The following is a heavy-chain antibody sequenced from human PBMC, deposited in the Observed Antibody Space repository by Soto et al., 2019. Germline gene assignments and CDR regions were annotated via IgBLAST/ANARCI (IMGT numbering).Heavy chain of an antibody. CDR1: QFTFSAYS. V-gene: IGHV3-23*01. Sequence: EVKLLVSGGGLIQPGGSLRLSCAASQFTFSAYSMTWVRQAPGKGLEWVSFISETGAIPAYADSVKGRFTISRDNSKNTLFLEMSSLRPEDTAIYYCVKGGWLDYWGQGTLVTVSS. J-gene: IGHJ4*02. D-gene: IGHD3-10*01. CDR3: VKGGWLDY. CDR2: ISETGAIP.